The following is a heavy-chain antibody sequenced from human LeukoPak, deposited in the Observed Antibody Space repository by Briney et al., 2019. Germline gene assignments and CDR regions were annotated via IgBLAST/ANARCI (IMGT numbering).Heavy chain of an antibody. CDR1: GFTFSTYS. Sequence: PGGSLRLSCAASGFTFSTYSMNWVRQAPGKGLEWVSYISSSGSTIYYADSVKGRFTISRDNAKNPLYLQMNSLRAEDTAVYYCARTINEYYYDSSGYVNFDYWGQGTLVTVSS. D-gene: IGHD3-22*01. CDR3: ARTINEYYYDSSGYVNFDY. CDR2: ISSSGSTI. J-gene: IGHJ4*02. V-gene: IGHV3-48*04.